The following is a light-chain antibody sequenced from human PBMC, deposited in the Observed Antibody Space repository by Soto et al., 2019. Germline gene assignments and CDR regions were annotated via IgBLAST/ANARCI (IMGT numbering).Light chain of an antibody. J-gene: IGLJ1*01. CDR2: EVS. Sequence: QSALTQPASVSGSPGQSITISCTGTSSDVGGYNYVSWYQQHPGKAPKLMIYEVSNRHSGVSNRFSGSKSGNTASLTISGLQAEDEADYYCSSYTSRSTRVFGTGTKVTVL. CDR1: SSDVGGYNY. CDR3: SSYTSRSTRV. V-gene: IGLV2-14*01.